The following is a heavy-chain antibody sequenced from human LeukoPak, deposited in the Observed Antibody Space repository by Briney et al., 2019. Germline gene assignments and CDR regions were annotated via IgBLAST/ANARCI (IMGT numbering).Heavy chain of an antibody. CDR3: PRHRTIFGDDAFDI. J-gene: IGHJ3*02. D-gene: IGHD3-3*01. Sequence: WETLSLTCSVSGGSISSYYWSWIRHPPGRGLEWSGYIYYSGRTQYNHSLKSRVTISVDTSKNQFSLKLSSVTAADTAVYYCPRHRTIFGDDAFDIWGQGTMVTVSS. CDR2: IYYSGRT. V-gene: IGHV4-59*01. CDR1: GGSISSYY.